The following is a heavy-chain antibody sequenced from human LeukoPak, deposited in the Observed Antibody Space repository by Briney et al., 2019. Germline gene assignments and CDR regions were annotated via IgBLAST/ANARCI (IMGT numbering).Heavy chain of an antibody. J-gene: IGHJ4*02. V-gene: IGHV3-43*02. D-gene: IGHD3-9*01. CDR1: GFSFDDYA. Sequence: GGSLRLSCAASGFSFDDYAMHGVRQAPGKGLEGVSLISGDGGSTYYADSVKGRFTISRDNSKNSLYLQMNSLRTEDTALYYCAKDNMDILTGYYPTFDYWGQGTLVTVSS. CDR3: AKDNMDILTGYYPTFDY. CDR2: ISGDGGST.